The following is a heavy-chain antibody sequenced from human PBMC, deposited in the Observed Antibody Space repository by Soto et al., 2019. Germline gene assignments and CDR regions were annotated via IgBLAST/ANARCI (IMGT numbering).Heavy chain of an antibody. J-gene: IGHJ6*02. V-gene: IGHV1-18*01. CDR1: GYTFYSHS. D-gene: IGHD5-18*01. CDR3: ARCIQGDYYYGMDV. CDR2: INGDYGNT. Sequence: ASVKVSCKASGYTFYSHSISWVRQAPGQGLEWMGRINGDYGNTQYAQKLRGRVTMTTDTSTTTVYMELTNLRSDDTAVYYCARCIQGDYYYGMDVWGQGTTVTVSS.